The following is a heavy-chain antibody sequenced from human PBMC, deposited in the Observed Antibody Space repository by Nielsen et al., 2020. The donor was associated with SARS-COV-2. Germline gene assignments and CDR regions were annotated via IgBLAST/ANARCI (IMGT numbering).Heavy chain of an antibody. CDR3: ARVGGYSGYDFYYYYYGMDV. CDR2: IYYSGST. Sequence: SETLSLTCTVSGGSINSYYWSWIRQPPGKGLEWIGYIYYSGSTNYNPSLKSRVTISVDTSKNQFSLKLSSVTAADTAVYYCARVGGYSGYDFYYYYYGMDVWGQGTTVTVSS. CDR1: GGSINSYY. V-gene: IGHV4-59*01. J-gene: IGHJ6*02. D-gene: IGHD5-12*01.